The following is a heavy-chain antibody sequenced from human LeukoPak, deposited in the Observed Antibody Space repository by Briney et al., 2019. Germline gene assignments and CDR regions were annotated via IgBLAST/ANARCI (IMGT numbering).Heavy chain of an antibody. Sequence: SVKVSCKASGGTFSSYAISWVRQAPGQGLEWMGGIIPIFGTANYAQKFQGRVTITTDESTSTAYMELSSLRSEDTAVYYCALIQSGYSFDYWAREPWSPSPQ. CDR3: ALIQSGYSFDY. D-gene: IGHD3-3*01. V-gene: IGHV1-69*05. J-gene: IGHJ4*02. CDR1: GGTFSSYA. CDR2: IIPIFGTA.